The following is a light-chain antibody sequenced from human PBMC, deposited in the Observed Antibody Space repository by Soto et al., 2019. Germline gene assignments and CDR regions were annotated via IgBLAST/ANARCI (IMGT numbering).Light chain of an antibody. Sequence: EIVLAQSPGTLSLSPGERATFSCRASQSVSSSYLAWYQQKPGQAPRLLIYGASSRATGIPDRFSGSGSGTDFTLTISRLEPEDFAVYYCQQYGSLSWTFGQGTNV. V-gene: IGKV3-20*01. CDR2: GAS. CDR1: QSVSSSY. J-gene: IGKJ1*01. CDR3: QQYGSLSWT.